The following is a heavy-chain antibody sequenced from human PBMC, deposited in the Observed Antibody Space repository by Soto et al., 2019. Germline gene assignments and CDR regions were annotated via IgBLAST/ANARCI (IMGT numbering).Heavy chain of an antibody. V-gene: IGHV3-48*01. CDR1: GFILSGCA. D-gene: IGHD7-27*01. Sequence: EVQLVESGGGLVQPGRSLRLSCAASGFILSGCAMNWVRQAPGKGLEWVSYISSSSSDIDYADSVKGRFTVSRDNARNSLYLQVNSLRAEDTAVYYCARDLSWGANWYYYLDAWGKGTTVTVSS. CDR2: ISSSSSDI. J-gene: IGHJ6*03. CDR3: ARDLSWGANWYYYLDA.